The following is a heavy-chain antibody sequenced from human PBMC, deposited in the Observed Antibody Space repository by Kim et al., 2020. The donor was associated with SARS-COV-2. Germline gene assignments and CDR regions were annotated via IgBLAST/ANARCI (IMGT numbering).Heavy chain of an antibody. CDR2: ISSNGGST. V-gene: IGHV3-64D*09. CDR3: VWGGPMVRGVIITFHFDY. Sequence: GGSLRLSCSASGFTFSSYAMHWVRQAPGKGLEYVSAISSNGGSTYYADSVKGRFTISRDNSKNTLYLQMSSLRAEDTAVYYCVWGGPMVRGVIITFHFDYWGQGTLVTVSS. J-gene: IGHJ4*02. CDR1: GFTFSSYA. D-gene: IGHD3-10*01.